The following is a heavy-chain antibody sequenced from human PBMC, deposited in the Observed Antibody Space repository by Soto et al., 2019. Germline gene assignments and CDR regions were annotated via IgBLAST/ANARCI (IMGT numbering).Heavy chain of an antibody. V-gene: IGHV3-23*01. J-gene: IGHJ6*02. CDR1: GFTFSNYA. CDR2: SGGGGGTT. Sequence: EVQLWESGGGLVQPGGSVRLSCAASGFTFSNYALTWVRQSPGKGLEWVSTSGGGGGTTYYADSVKGRFTISRDNSKNTLSLQMSSLRVEDTAIYYCARDWTGNTCPCLDVWGQGTTVSVSS. CDR3: ARDWTGNTCPCLDV. D-gene: IGHD2-8*02.